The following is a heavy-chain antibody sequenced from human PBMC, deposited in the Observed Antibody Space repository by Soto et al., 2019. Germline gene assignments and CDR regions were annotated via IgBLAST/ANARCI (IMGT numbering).Heavy chain of an antibody. Sequence: GGSLRLSCVASGFTFSRFAMSWVRQAPGKGLEWISYINSPSNPIYYADSVRGRFTISRDNAKNSLYLQMDSLRAEDTAVYYCARPLFVYGDYDFDYWGQGTLVTVSS. CDR2: INSPSNPI. CDR3: ARPLFVYGDYDFDY. D-gene: IGHD4-17*01. J-gene: IGHJ4*02. V-gene: IGHV3-48*01. CDR1: GFTFSRFA.